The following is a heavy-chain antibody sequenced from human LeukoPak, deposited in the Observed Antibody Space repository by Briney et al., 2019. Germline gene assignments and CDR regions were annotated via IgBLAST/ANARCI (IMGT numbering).Heavy chain of an antibody. D-gene: IGHD1-20*01. CDR1: GGSISSFY. Sequence: PSETLSLTCTVSGGSISSFYWSWIRQPPGKGLEWIAYIDYRGSTTYNPSLRSRVTISVDTSRNQFSLKLYSVTAADTAVYYCAREGITGTTSPYFDYWGQGTLVTVSS. V-gene: IGHV4-59*01. CDR2: IDYRGST. CDR3: AREGITGTTSPYFDY. J-gene: IGHJ4*02.